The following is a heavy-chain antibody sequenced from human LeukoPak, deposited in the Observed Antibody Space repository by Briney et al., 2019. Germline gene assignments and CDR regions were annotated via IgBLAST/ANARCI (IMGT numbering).Heavy chain of an antibody. V-gene: IGHV4-59*08. CDR3: ARLLREYYYYYGMDV. J-gene: IGHJ6*02. Sequence: SETLSLTCTVSGVSIFSYYWNWIRQPPGKGLEWIGYIYYSGSTNYNPSLKSRVTISVDTSKNQFSLKLSSVTAADTAVYYCARLLREYYYYYGMDVWGQGTTVTVSS. CDR2: IYYSGST. D-gene: IGHD4-17*01. CDR1: GVSIFSYY.